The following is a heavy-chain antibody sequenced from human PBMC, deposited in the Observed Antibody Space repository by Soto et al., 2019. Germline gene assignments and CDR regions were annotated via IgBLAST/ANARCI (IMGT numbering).Heavy chain of an antibody. Sequence: GWSLRLSCSASGFTFSSYAMHWVRQAPGKGLEYVSAISSNGGSTYYADSVKGRFTISSDNSKNTLYLQMSSLRAEDTAVYYCVKDAEVVPASYYFDYWGQGTMVNVSP. CDR2: ISSNGGST. J-gene: IGHJ4*02. V-gene: IGHV3-64D*06. CDR1: GFTFSSYA. D-gene: IGHD2-2*01. CDR3: VKDAEVVPASYYFDY.